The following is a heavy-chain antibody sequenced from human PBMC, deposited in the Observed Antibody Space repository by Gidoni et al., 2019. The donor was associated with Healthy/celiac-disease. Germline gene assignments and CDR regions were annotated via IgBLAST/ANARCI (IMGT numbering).Heavy chain of an antibody. Sequence: QLQLQESGPGLVKPSDTLSLTCTVSAGSIISSSDYWGWIRQRPGKGLEGIGSIYYSGSTYYKPSLKRRVTISVDTSKNQFSRKLSCVTAADTAVYYCARAAYGDYVGSAFDIWGQGTMVTVSS. V-gene: IGHV4-39*07. D-gene: IGHD4-17*01. CDR1: AGSIISSSDY. CDR2: IYYSGST. J-gene: IGHJ3*02. CDR3: ARAAYGDYVGSAFDI.